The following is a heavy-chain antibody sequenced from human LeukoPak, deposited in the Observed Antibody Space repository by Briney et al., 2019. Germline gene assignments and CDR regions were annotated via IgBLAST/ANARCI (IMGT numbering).Heavy chain of an antibody. CDR3: ARGYCSSTSCYRNYYGMDV. V-gene: IGHV1-69*01. CDR2: IIPIFGTA. D-gene: IGHD2-2*02. CDR1: GGTFSIYA. J-gene: IGHJ6*02. Sequence: VASVKVSCKASGGTFSIYAISWVRQAPGQGLEWIGGIIPIFGTANYAQKFQGRVTITADESTSTAYMELSSLRSEDTAVYYCARGYCSSTSCYRNYYGMDVWGQGTTVTVSS.